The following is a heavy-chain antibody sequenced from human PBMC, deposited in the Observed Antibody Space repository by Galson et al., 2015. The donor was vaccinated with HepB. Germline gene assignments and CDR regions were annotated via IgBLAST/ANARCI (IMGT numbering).Heavy chain of an antibody. J-gene: IGHJ4*02. CDR1: GFTFNNYA. D-gene: IGHD3-22*01. CDR3: ARDQSYYYDSSGYYYTNGEYYFDY. Sequence: SLRLSCAASGFTFNNYAMHWVRQAPAKGLEPVAVISSDGSNKYYADSVKGRFTISRDNSKNTLYLQMNSLRAEDTAVYYCARDQSYYYDSSGYYYTNGEYYFDYWGQGTLVTVSS. CDR2: ISSDGSNK. V-gene: IGHV3-30*04.